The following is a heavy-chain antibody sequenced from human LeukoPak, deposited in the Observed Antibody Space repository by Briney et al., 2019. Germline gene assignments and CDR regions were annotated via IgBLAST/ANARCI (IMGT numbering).Heavy chain of an antibody. CDR3: ARLTIVRGVVNAFDY. CDR2: IYYSGST. V-gene: IGHV4-59*01. CDR1: GGSISGYY. J-gene: IGHJ4*02. Sequence: PSETLSLTCTVSGGSISGYYWSWIRQPPGKGLEWIGHIYYSGSTKYNPSLESRVTISLDTSGHQFSLRLTSVTAADTALYYCARLTIVRGVVNAFDYWGQGTLVTVSS. D-gene: IGHD3-10*01.